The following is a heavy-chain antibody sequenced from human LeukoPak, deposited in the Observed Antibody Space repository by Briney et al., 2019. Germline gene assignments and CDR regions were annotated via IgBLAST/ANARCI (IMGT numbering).Heavy chain of an antibody. D-gene: IGHD3-22*01. V-gene: IGHV3-23*01. Sequence: PGGSLRLSCAASGFTFSSYAMSWVRQAPGKGLEWVSSISGRGVSTYYADSVKGRFTISRDNSKNMLYLQMNSLRAEDTAVYYCAKDPYTYYYDSSDYNFDYWGQGTLVTVSS. CDR1: GFTFSSYA. CDR3: AKDPYTYYYDSSDYNFDY. J-gene: IGHJ4*02. CDR2: ISGRGVST.